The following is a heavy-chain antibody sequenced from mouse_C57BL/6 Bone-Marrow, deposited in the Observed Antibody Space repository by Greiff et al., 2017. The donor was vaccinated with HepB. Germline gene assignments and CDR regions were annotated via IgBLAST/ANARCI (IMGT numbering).Heavy chain of an antibody. CDR3: TTGGLWLRRN. J-gene: IGHJ3*01. CDR1: GFNIKDDY. V-gene: IGHV14-4*01. Sequence: EVKLMESGAELVRPGASVKLSCTASGFNIKDDYMHWVKQRPEQGLEWIGWIDPENGDTEYASKFQGKATITADTSSNTAYLQLSSLTSEDTAVYYCTTGGLWLRRNWGQGTLVTVSA. CDR2: IDPENGDT. D-gene: IGHD2-2*01.